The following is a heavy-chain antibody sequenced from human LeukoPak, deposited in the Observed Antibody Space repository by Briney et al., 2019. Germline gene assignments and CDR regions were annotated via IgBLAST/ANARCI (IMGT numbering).Heavy chain of an antibody. D-gene: IGHD1-7*01. CDR3: ARRISNWNYAPASDFYYMDV. Sequence: ASVKVSCKASGYTFTSYGISWVRQAPGQGLEWMGWISAYNGNTNYAQKLQGRVTMTTDTSTSTAYMELRSLRSDDTAVYYCARRISNWNYAPASDFYYMDVWGKGTTVTVSS. CDR1: GYTFTSYG. V-gene: IGHV1-18*01. CDR2: ISAYNGNT. J-gene: IGHJ6*03.